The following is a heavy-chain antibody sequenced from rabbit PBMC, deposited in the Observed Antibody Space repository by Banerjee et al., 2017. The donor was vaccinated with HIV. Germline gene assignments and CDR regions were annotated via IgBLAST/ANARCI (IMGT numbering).Heavy chain of an antibody. Sequence: HLEVSGVRLGQPLGSLIVSFTASCIDFSIHHTMCCDRPAPGRGLELIACIYTTSGSTWYASWVNGRFTISRSTSLNTVDLQMTSLTAADTATYFCVRAGVYAGSSSYTGFDFNLWGPGTL. D-gene: IGHD8-1*01. CDR2: IYTTSGST. CDR1: CIDFSIHHT. V-gene: IGHV1S43*01. CDR3: VRAGVYAGSSSYTGFDFNL. J-gene: IGHJ4*01.